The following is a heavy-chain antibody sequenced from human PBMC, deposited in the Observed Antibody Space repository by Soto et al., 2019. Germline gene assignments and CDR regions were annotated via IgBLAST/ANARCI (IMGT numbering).Heavy chain of an antibody. D-gene: IGHD6-19*01. Sequence: QVQLQQWGAGLLKPSETLSLTCAVYGGSFSGYYWSWIRQPPGKGLEWIGEINHSGSTNYNPSLKSRVTISVDTSNNQFSLKLSSVTAADTAVYYCARGAGSGWSKQYYFDYWGQGTLVTVSS. CDR1: GGSFSGYY. CDR2: INHSGST. CDR3: ARGAGSGWSKQYYFDY. V-gene: IGHV4-34*01. J-gene: IGHJ4*02.